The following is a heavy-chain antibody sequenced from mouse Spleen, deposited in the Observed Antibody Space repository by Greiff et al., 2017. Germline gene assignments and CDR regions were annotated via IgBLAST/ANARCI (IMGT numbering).Heavy chain of an antibody. V-gene: IGHV1-55*01. CDR2: IYPGSGST. CDR1: GYTFTSYW. J-gene: IGHJ4*01. D-gene: IGHD1-1*01. Sequence: VQLQQPGAELVKPGASVKMSCKASGYTFTSYWITWVKQRPGQGLEWIGDIYPGSGSTNYNEKFKSKATLTVDTSSSTAYMQLSSLTSEDSAVYYCARDGGSSLYYAMDYWGQGTSVTVSS. CDR3: ARDGGSSLYYAMDY.